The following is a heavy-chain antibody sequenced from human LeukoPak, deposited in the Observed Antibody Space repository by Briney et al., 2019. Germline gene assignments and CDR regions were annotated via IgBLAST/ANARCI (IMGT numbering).Heavy chain of an antibody. V-gene: IGHV4-59*01. CDR3: ARDRGSSFSYFDY. CDR1: GGSISSYY. J-gene: IGHJ4*02. Sequence: SETLSLTCTVSGGSISSYYWSWIRQPPGKGLEWIGYLYYSGSTNYNPSLKSRVTISVDTSKNQFSLKLSSVTAADTAVYYCARDRGSSFSYFDYWGQGTLVTVSS. D-gene: IGHD6-6*01. CDR2: LYYSGST.